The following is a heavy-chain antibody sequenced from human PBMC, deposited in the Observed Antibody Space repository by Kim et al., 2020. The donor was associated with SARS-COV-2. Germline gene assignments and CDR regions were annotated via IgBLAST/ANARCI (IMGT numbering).Heavy chain of an antibody. CDR1: GFTFSSYA. J-gene: IGHJ6*02. D-gene: IGHD3-10*01. Sequence: GGSLRLSCAASGFTFSSYAMHWVRQAPGKGLEWVAVISYDGSNKYYVDSVKGRFTISRDNSKNTLYLQMNSLRAEDTAVYYCARGQYYGSGSYYNGYYYYGMDVWGQGTTVTVSS. V-gene: IGHV3-30*04. CDR3: ARGQYYGSGSYYNGYYYYGMDV. CDR2: ISYDGSNK.